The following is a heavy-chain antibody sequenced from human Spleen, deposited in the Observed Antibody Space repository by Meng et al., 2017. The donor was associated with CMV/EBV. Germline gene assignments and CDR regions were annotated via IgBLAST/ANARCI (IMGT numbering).Heavy chain of an antibody. V-gene: IGHV3-23*04. Sequence: VPLVESGGGVVQPGRSLRLSCAASGFTFSSYAMHWVRQAPGKGLEWVSAISGSGGSTYYADSVKGRFTISRDNSKNTLYLQMNSLRAEDTAVYYCAKDRLRYFDPIDYWGQGTLVTVSS. CDR1: GFTFSSYA. J-gene: IGHJ4*02. CDR2: ISGSGGST. CDR3: AKDRLRYFDPIDY. D-gene: IGHD3-9*01.